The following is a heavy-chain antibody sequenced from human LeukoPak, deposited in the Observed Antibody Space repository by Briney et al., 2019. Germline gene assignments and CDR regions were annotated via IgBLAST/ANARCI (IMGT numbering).Heavy chain of an antibody. J-gene: IGHJ4*02. CDR3: ARDFLLQSEGLFDY. CDR2: FYISGST. CDR1: GGSISSYN. Sequence: PSETLSLTRTVPGGSISSYNWSWIRQPAGKGLEWIGRFYISGSTNYNPSLKSRVTMSVDTSKNQFSLRLNSVTAADTAVYYCARDFLLQSEGLFDYWGQGTLVTVSS. D-gene: IGHD4-11*01. V-gene: IGHV4-4*07.